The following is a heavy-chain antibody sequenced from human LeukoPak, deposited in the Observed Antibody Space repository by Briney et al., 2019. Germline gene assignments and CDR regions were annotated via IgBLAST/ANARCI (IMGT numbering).Heavy chain of an antibody. CDR1: GFRFYSFY. J-gene: IGHJ4*02. CDR2: ISASGAVP. V-gene: IGHV3-11*04. Sequence: VGSLRVSCAASGFRFYSFYMCWSCQVLGKGLDYIALISASGAVPYYAESVKGRFTISRDNAKNSVSLQMNSLSADDTAIYYCARSLIVASEDYWGQGTQVTVSS. D-gene: IGHD3-22*01. CDR3: ARSLIVASEDY.